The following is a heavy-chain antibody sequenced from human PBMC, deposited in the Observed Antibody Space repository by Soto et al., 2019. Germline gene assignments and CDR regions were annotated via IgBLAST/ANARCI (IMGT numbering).Heavy chain of an antibody. CDR1: GGSMNSYY. CDR2: VYDSGTS. D-gene: IGHD2-21*01. V-gene: IGHV4-59*01. Sequence: QVQLQESGPGLVLPSETLSLTCTVSGGSMNSYYWTWVRQPPGKGLEWIGYVYDSGTSKYTASLESRITMSLDKSRNQFSLSLSYVTAADTAVYCCARYSPPKKSFDSNPGWLDPWGQGTLVAVSS. J-gene: IGHJ5*02. CDR3: ARYSPPKKSFDSNPGWLDP.